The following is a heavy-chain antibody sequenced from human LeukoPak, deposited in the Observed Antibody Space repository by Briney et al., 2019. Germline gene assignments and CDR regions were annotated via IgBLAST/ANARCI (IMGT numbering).Heavy chain of an antibody. Sequence: SSETLSLTCAVYGGSFSGYYWSWIRQPPGKGLEWIGEINHSGSTNYNPSLKSRVTISVDTSKNQFSLELSSVTAADTAVYYCARGPTGGVLGYYYYGMDVWGQGTTVTVSS. CDR3: ARGPTGGVLGYYYYGMDV. V-gene: IGHV4-34*01. J-gene: IGHJ6*02. D-gene: IGHD2-8*02. CDR2: INHSGST. CDR1: GGSFSGYY.